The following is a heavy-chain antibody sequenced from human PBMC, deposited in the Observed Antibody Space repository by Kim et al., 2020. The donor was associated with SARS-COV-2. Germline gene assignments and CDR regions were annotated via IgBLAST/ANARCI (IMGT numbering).Heavy chain of an antibody. CDR2: IPIDAGST. Sequence: GGSLRLSCADSGFTPGHYLMHWVRQTPGEGLVWVSRIPIDAGSTEYADSVRGRFTISRDNAKNSLYLQMNSLRPDDTAVYYCARDSDSDRSGYYG. CDR1: GFTPGHYL. CDR3: ARDSDSDRSGYYG. V-gene: IGHV3-74*03. D-gene: IGHD3-22*01. J-gene: IGHJ6*01.